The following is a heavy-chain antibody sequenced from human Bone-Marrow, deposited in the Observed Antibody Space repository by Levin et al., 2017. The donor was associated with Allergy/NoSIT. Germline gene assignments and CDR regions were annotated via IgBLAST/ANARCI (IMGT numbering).Heavy chain of an antibody. Sequence: PGGSLRLSCAASGFTFSSYAMHWVRQAPGKGLEWVAVISYDGSNKYYADSVKGRFTISRDNSKNTLYLQMNSLRAEDTAVYYCARGPGSSSWYASYYYYGMDVWGQGTTVTVSS. V-gene: IGHV3-30*04. CDR1: GFTFSSYA. D-gene: IGHD6-13*01. J-gene: IGHJ6*02. CDR3: ARGPGSSSWYASYYYYGMDV. CDR2: ISYDGSNK.